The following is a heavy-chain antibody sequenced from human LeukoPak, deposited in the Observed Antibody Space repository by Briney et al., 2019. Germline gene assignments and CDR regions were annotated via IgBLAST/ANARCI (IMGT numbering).Heavy chain of an antibody. CDR3: ARIAVTYTFDY. CDR1: GFTFSSFG. D-gene: IGHD4-17*01. J-gene: IGHJ4*02. Sequence: PGGSLRLSCAASGFTFSSFGMNWVRQAPGKGLEWVSSISSTSDYITYADSVKGRFTISRDNAKNSLYLQMNSLRAEDTAVYYCARIAVTYTFDYWGQGTLVTVSS. V-gene: IGHV3-21*01. CDR2: ISSTSDYI.